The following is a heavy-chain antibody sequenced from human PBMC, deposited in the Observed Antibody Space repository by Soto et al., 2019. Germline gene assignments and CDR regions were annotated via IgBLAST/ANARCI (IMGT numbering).Heavy chain of an antibody. Sequence: ESGGGVVQPGRSLRLSCAASGFTFSSYGMHWVRQAPGKGLEWVAVISYDGSNKYYADSVKGRFTISRDNSKNTLYLQMNSLRAEDTAVYYCAKDLTGFCSGGSCYNWFDPWGQGTLVTVSS. CDR1: GFTFSSYG. CDR2: ISYDGSNK. J-gene: IGHJ5*02. CDR3: AKDLTGFCSGGSCYNWFDP. V-gene: IGHV3-30*18. D-gene: IGHD2-15*01.